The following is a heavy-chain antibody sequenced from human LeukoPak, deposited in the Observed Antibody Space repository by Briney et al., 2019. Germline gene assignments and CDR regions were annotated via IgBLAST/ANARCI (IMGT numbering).Heavy chain of an antibody. V-gene: IGHV4-59*01. CDR1: GGSISTYY. CDR3: ARASSGVVTFGGVDRPGAFDI. J-gene: IGHJ3*02. CDR2: IYYSGST. Sequence: PSETLSLTCTVSGGSISTYYWSWIRQPPGKGLEWIGYIYYSGSTNYNPSLNSRVIISLDTSKNQFSLRLSSVTAADTAVYYCARASSGVVTFGGVDRPGAFDIWGQGTMVTVSS. D-gene: IGHD3-16*01.